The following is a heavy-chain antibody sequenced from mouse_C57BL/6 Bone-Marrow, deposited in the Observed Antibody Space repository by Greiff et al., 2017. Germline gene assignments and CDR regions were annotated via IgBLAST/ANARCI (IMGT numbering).Heavy chain of an antibody. J-gene: IGHJ3*01. D-gene: IGHD2-4*01. CDR1: GYTFTSYW. CDR2: IHPNSGST. Sequence: QVQLQQPGAELVKPGASVKLSCKASGYTFTSYWMHWVKQRPGQGLEWIGMIHPNSGSTNYNEKFKSKATLTVDKSSSTAYMQLSSLTSEDSAVXYCARDGGLRRAWFAYWGQGTLVTVSA. V-gene: IGHV1-64*01. CDR3: ARDGGLRRAWFAY.